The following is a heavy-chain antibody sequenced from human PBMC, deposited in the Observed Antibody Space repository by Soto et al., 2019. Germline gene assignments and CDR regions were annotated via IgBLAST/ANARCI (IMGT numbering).Heavy chain of an antibody. Sequence: PSETLSLTCTVSGGCVRSGGHYWSWIRQPPGKGLEWIGNIYYSGSTKYNPSLKGGVTISVDRSRNHFSLNLRSVNTADTDLYYCARDTSYDFWSGYVGFDPWGQGTLVTVSS. CDR2: IYYSGST. V-gene: IGHV4-61*03. D-gene: IGHD3-3*01. CDR3: ARDTSYDFWSGYVGFDP. J-gene: IGHJ5*02. CDR1: GGCVRSGGHY.